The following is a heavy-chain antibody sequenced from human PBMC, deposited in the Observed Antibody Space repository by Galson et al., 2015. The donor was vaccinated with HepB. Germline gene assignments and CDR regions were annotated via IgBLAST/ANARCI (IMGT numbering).Heavy chain of an antibody. J-gene: IGHJ4*02. D-gene: IGHD6-6*01. CDR1: GFTFSSYS. CDR3: ARDQYSSSFFDY. Sequence: SLRLSCAASGFTFSSYSMNWVRQAPGKGLEWVSSISSSSSYIYYADSVKGRFTISRDNAKNSLYLQMNSLRAEDTAVYYCARDQYSSSFFDYWGQGTLVTVSS. V-gene: IGHV3-21*01. CDR2: ISSSSSYI.